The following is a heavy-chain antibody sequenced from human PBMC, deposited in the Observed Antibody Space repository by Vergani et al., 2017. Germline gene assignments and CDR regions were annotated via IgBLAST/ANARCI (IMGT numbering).Heavy chain of an antibody. Sequence: QVQLVQSGAEVKKPGSSVKVSCKASGGTFSSYAISWVRQAPGPGLEWMGGIIPIFGTANYAQKFQGRVTITADESTSTAYMELSSLRSEDTAVYYCARGGRYCSSTSCYTPFDYWGQGTLVTVSS. CDR2: IIPIFGTA. V-gene: IGHV1-69*01. CDR1: GGTFSSYA. J-gene: IGHJ4*02. D-gene: IGHD2-2*02. CDR3: ARGGRYCSSTSCYTPFDY.